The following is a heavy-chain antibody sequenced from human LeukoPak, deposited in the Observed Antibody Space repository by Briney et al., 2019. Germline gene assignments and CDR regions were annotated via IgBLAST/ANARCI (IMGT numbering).Heavy chain of an antibody. J-gene: IGHJ4*02. V-gene: IGHV1-18*01. CDR1: GYTFTSYG. Sequence: ASVKVSCKASGYTFTSYGISWVRQAPGQGLEWMGWISAYNGNTNYAQKLQGRVTMTTDTSTSTAYMELRSLRSDDTAVYYCAWGGYCTNGVCYPFDYWGQGTLVTVSS. CDR2: ISAYNGNT. D-gene: IGHD2-8*01. CDR3: AWGGYCTNGVCYPFDY.